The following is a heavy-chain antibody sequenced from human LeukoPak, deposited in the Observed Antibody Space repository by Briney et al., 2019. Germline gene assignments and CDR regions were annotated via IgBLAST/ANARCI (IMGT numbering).Heavy chain of an antibody. D-gene: IGHD5-18*01. CDR2: ISAYNGKT. CDR1: GYTFTSYG. Sequence: ASVKVSCKASGYTFTSYGISRVRQAPGQGLEWMGWISAYNGKTNYVQKFQGRVTMTTDTSTNTAYMELRSLRSDDTAVYYCARDGGREYKYGFDYWGQGTLVTVSS. V-gene: IGHV1-18*01. J-gene: IGHJ4*02. CDR3: ARDGGREYKYGFDY.